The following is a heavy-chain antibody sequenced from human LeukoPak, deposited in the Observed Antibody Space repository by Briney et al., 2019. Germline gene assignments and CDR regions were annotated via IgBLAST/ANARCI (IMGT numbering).Heavy chain of an antibody. CDR2: ISWNSGTI. D-gene: IGHD2-21*02. CDR1: GLTFDDHA. Sequence: GGSLRLSCAASGLTFDDHAMHWVRQAPGQGLQWVSGISWNSGTIAYADSVKGRFTISRDNAKNSLNLQMNSLRPEDTAVYYCAKDVGGRWPLYYFDYWGQGTLVTVSS. V-gene: IGHV3-9*01. CDR3: AKDVGGRWPLYYFDY. J-gene: IGHJ4*02.